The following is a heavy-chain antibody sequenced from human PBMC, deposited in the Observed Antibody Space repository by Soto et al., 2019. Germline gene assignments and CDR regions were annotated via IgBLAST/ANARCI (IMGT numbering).Heavy chain of an antibody. CDR1: GFTFSSYG. CDR2: ISYDGSNK. CDR3: AKGGGIVVVPAAEPVPYYMDV. Sequence: QVQLVESGGGVVQPGRSLRLSCAASGFTFSSYGMHWVRQAPGKGLEWVAVISYDGSNKYYADSVKGRFTISRDNSKNTLYLQMNSLRAEDTAVYYCAKGGGIVVVPAAEPVPYYMDVWGKGTTVTVSS. J-gene: IGHJ6*03. V-gene: IGHV3-30*18. D-gene: IGHD2-2*01.